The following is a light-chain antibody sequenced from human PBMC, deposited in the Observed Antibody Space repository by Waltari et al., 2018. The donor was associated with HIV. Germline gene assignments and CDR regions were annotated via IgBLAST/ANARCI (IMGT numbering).Light chain of an antibody. CDR3: QAWDSSTYV. J-gene: IGLJ1*01. CDR1: KLGDKY. CDR2: QDS. V-gene: IGLV3-1*01. Sequence: SYELTQPPSVSVSPGQTASITCSGYKLGDKYACWYQQKPGQSPVLVIYQDSQRPSGIPERFSGSNSGNTATLTISGTQAMDEADYYCQAWDSSTYVFGTGTKVTVL.